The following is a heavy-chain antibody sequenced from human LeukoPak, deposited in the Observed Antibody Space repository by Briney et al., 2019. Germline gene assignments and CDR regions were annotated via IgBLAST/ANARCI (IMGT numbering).Heavy chain of an antibody. Sequence: ASVKVSCKVSGYTLTELSMHWVRQAPGKGLGWMGGFDPEDGETIYAQKFQGRVTMTEDTSTDTAYMELSSLRSEDTAVYYCATDVRGAQTFDYWGQGTLVTVSS. CDR3: ATDVRGAQTFDY. V-gene: IGHV1-24*01. CDR1: GYTLTELS. D-gene: IGHD3-16*01. CDR2: FDPEDGET. J-gene: IGHJ4*02.